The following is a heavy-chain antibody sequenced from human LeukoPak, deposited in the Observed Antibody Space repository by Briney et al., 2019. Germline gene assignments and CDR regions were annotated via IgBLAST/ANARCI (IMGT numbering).Heavy chain of an antibody. CDR3: ARGSLHSAYGFDY. Sequence: GRSLRLSCAASGFTFSSYGMHWVRQAPGKGLEWVAVISYDGSNKYYADSVKGRFTISRDNSKNTLYLQMNSLRAEDTAVYYCARGSLHSAYGFDYWGQGTLVTVSS. CDR1: GFTFSSYG. CDR2: ISYDGSNK. D-gene: IGHD5-12*01. V-gene: IGHV3-30*03. J-gene: IGHJ4*02.